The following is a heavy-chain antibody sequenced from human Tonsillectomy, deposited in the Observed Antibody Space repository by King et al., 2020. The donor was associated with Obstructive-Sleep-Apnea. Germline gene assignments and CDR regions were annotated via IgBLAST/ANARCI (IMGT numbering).Heavy chain of an antibody. CDR2: IKSKTGGGTT. CDR3: TTEDTMVRGAMDY. CDR1: GFTFSNAW. Sequence: VQLVESGGGLVKPGGSLRLSCAASGFTFSNAWMSWVRQAPGKGLVWVGRIKSKTGGGTTDYAAHVKGRFTIPSDDSKNTLYVQMNSLKSEDTAVYYCTTEDTMVRGAMDYWGQGTLVIVSS. D-gene: IGHD3-10*01. V-gene: IGHV3-15*01. J-gene: IGHJ4*02.